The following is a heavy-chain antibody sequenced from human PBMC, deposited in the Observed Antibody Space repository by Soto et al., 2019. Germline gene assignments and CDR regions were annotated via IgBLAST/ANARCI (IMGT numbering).Heavy chain of an antibody. CDR3: ARDSFFGSSWYYYYGMDV. Sequence: GASVKVSCKASGGTFSSYAISWVRQAPGQGLEWMGGIIPIFGTANYAQKFQGRVTITADKSTSTAYMELSSLRSEDTAVYYCARDSFFGSSWYYYYGMDVWGQGTTVTVSS. V-gene: IGHV1-69*06. J-gene: IGHJ6*02. CDR1: GGTFSSYA. CDR2: IIPIFGTA. D-gene: IGHD6-13*01.